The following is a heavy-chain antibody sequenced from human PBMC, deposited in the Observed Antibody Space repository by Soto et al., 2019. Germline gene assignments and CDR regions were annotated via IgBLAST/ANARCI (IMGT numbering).Heavy chain of an antibody. CDR1: GGSFSGYY. J-gene: IGHJ4*02. CDR3: ARVTLLWFGELFSY. CDR2: INHSGST. D-gene: IGHD3-10*01. Sequence: PSETLSLTCAVYGGSFSGYYWSWIRQPPGKGLEWIGEINHSGSTNYNPSLKSRVTISVDTSKNQFSLKLSSVTAADTAVYYCARVTLLWFGELFSYWGQGTLVTVSS. V-gene: IGHV4-34*01.